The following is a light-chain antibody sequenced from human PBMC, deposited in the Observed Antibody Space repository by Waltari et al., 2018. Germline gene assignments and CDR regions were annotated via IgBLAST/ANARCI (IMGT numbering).Light chain of an antibody. J-gene: IGKJ1*01. CDR1: QSVSSN. CDR3: QQYNNWPQT. V-gene: IGKV3-15*01. CDR2: GAS. Sequence: EIVMTQSPATLSVSPGERATLSCRASQSVSSNLAWYQQKPGQAPRLLIYGASARATGIPARCSGRGSGTEFTLTISSLQSEDFAVYYCQQYNNWPQTFGQGTKVEIK.